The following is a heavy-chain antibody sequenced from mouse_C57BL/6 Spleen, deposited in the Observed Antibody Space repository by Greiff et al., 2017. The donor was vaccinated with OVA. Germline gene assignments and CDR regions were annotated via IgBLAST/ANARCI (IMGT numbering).Heavy chain of an antibody. CDR2: IYPGDGDT. CDR3: ARPSGSYFDY. Sequence: QVQLKESGAELVKPGASVKISCKASGYAFSSYWMNWVKQRPGKGLEWIGQIYPGDGDTNYNGKFKGKATLTADKSSSTAYMQRSSLTSEDSAVYFCARPSGSYFDYWGQGTTLTVSS. CDR1: GYAFSSYW. V-gene: IGHV1-80*01. J-gene: IGHJ2*01. D-gene: IGHD1-3*01.